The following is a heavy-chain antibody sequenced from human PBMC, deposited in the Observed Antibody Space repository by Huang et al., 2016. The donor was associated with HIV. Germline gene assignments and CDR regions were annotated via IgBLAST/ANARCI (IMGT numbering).Heavy chain of an antibody. CDR3: TRENYDFWSGYYKYYFDY. CDR1: GFTFGDYG. D-gene: IGHD3-3*01. CDR2: IRSQAAGGTT. Sequence: EVQLVESGGGLVKPGRSLRLSCKASGFTFGDYGMSWFRQAPGKWSSCVSFIRSQAAGGTTEYAASVKGRFTISIDDSKSISYLQMNSLKIEDTAVYYCTRENYDFWSGYYKYYFDYWGQGTLVTVSS. V-gene: IGHV3-49*05. J-gene: IGHJ4*02.